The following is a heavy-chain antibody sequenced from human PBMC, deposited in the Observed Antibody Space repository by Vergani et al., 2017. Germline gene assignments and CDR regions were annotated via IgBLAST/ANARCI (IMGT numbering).Heavy chain of an antibody. CDR2: ISARYPST. D-gene: IGHD3-22*01. J-gene: IGHJ4*02. CDR3: ARLSYDTTPYLQGGYDC. Sequence: VHLVESGGRVVQPGKSLRLSCAASGFTFSACPMTWVRQAPGKGLEWVSAISARYPSTYYADSVKGRFTISRDNSKNMLYLQMNSLRAEDTAVYYCARLSYDTTPYLQGGYDCWGQGTLVSVSS. CDR1: GFTFSACP. V-gene: IGHV3-23*04.